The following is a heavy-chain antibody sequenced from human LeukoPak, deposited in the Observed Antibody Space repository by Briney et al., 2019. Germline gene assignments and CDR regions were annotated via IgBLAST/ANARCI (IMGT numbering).Heavy chain of an antibody. CDR2: FSAYNGNT. D-gene: IGHD3-3*02. V-gene: IGHV1-18*01. J-gene: IGHJ3*02. Sequence: ASVKVSCKASGYPFTSYGISWVRQAPGQGLEWLGWFSAYNGNTNYAQKHQGRITMTTDTSTSTGYSELTTLRPDDPPYYYCALVPDGAFVTCGEGTTGTVSS. CDR1: GYPFTSYG. CDR3: ALVPDGAFVT.